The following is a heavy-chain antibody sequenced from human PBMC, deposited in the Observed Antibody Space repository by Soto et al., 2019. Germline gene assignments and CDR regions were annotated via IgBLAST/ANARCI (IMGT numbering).Heavy chain of an antibody. CDR1: GYTFTSYD. J-gene: IGHJ4*01. CDR2: MNPNSGNT. CDR3: APSTTDYGDRH. V-gene: IGHV1-8*01. Sequence: QVQLVQSGAEVKKPGASVKVSCKASGYTFTSYDINWVRQATGQGLEWMGWMNPNSGNTGYAQNFHGRVTMTTNTSISTAYMELSSLRSQDTAAYYCAPSTTDYGDRHWGHGTLVTVSS. D-gene: IGHD4-17*01.